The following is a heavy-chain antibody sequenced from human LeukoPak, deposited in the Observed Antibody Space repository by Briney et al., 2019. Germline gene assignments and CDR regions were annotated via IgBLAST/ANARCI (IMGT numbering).Heavy chain of an antibody. D-gene: IGHD3-10*01. CDR2: IIGSGGNT. CDR3: AKSSTYYYGSGSSLDY. CDR1: GFTFSSYA. J-gene: IGHJ4*02. Sequence: PGGSLRLSCAASGFTFSSYAMTWVRQAPGKGLEWVSVIIGSGGNTYYADSVKGRFTISRDNSKNTMNLQMNSLRAEDTAVYYCAKSSTYYYGSGSSLDYWGQGTLVTVSS. V-gene: IGHV3-23*01.